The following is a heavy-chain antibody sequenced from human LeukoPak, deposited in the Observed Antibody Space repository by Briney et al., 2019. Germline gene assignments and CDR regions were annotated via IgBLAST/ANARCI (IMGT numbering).Heavy chain of an antibody. Sequence: GGSLRLSCAASGFTFSSYWMHWVRQAPGKGLVWVSRINSDGSSTSYADSVKGRFTIYRDNAKNTLYLQMNSLRAEDTAVYYCWSIRYYGMDVWGQGTTVTVSS. V-gene: IGHV3-74*01. J-gene: IGHJ6*02. CDR1: GFTFSSYW. CDR3: WSIRYYGMDV. CDR2: INSDGSST.